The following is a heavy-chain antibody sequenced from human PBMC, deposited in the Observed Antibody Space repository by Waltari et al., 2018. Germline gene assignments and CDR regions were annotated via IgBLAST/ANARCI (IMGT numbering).Heavy chain of an antibody. V-gene: IGHV4-39*01. Sequence: QLQLQESGPGLVKPSETLSLTCPVSGGSISSRRYYWGWLRQPPGKGLEWIGSFYYSGSTYYNPSLKSRVTISVDTSKNQFSLKLSSVTAADTAVYYCAGQNWNYGWGWFDPWGQGTLVTVSS. D-gene: IGHD1-7*01. CDR3: AGQNWNYGWGWFDP. J-gene: IGHJ5*02. CDR2: FYYSGST. CDR1: GGSISSRRYY.